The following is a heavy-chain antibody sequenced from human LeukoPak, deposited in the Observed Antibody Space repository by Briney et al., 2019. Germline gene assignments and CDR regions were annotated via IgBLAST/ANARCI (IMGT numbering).Heavy chain of an antibody. CDR2: IYYSGST. CDR3: ARVVVRCSSTSCYLKDNWFDP. V-gene: IGHV4-30-4*08. D-gene: IGHD2-2*01. CDR1: GGSISSGDYY. Sequence: SETLSLTCTVSGGSISSGDYYWSWIRQPPGKGLEWIGYIYYSGSTYYNPSLKSRVTISVDTSKNQFSLKLSSVTAADTAVHYCARVVVRCSSTSCYLKDNWFDPWGQGTLVTVSS. J-gene: IGHJ5*02.